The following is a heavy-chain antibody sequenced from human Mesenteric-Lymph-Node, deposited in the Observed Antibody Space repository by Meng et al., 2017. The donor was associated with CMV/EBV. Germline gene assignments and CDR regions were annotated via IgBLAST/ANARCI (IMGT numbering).Heavy chain of an antibody. D-gene: IGHD6-13*01. CDR1: GFFFSDAW. CDR2: IKSKFYGGTI. J-gene: IGHJ4*02. V-gene: IGHV3-15*01. CDR3: TTGVAAAGHDGY. Sequence: GESLKISCAASGFFFSDAWMNWVRQAPGKGLEWVGLIKSKFYGGTIEYAAPVKGRFSIARDDSKNTLYLQTNSLKTEDSGIYYCTTGVAAAGHDGYWGQGTLVTVSS.